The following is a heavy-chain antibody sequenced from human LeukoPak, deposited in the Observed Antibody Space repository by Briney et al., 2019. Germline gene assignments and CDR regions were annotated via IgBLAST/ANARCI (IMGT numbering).Heavy chain of an antibody. CDR3: AKGGGSSWYEGSWFDP. V-gene: IGHV3-9*03. J-gene: IGHJ5*02. D-gene: IGHD6-13*01. CDR1: GFTFDDYA. CDR2: ISWNSGSI. Sequence: PGRSLRLSCGASGFTFDDYAMHWVRQAPGKGLEWVSGISWNSGSIGYADSVKGRFTISRDNAKNSLYLQMNSLRAEDMALYYCAKGGGSSWYEGSWFDPWGQGTLATVSS.